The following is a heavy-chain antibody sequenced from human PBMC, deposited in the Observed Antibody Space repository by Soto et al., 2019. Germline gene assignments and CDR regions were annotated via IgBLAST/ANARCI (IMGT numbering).Heavy chain of an antibody. V-gene: IGHV1-2*02. Sequence: ASVKVSCKASGYTFTGYYMHWVRQAPGQGLEWMGWINPNSGGTNYAQKFQGRVTMTRDTSISTAYMELSRLRSDDTAVYYCARGVNGDYARIDYWVQGTMVTVSS. CDR3: ARGVNGDYARIDY. D-gene: IGHD4-17*01. CDR2: INPNSGGT. J-gene: IGHJ4*02. CDR1: GYTFTGYY.